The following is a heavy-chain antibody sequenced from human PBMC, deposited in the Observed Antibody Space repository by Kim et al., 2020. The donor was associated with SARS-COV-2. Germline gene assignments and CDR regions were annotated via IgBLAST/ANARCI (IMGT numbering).Heavy chain of an antibody. D-gene: IGHD3-10*01. J-gene: IGHJ6*02. V-gene: IGHV4-34*01. Sequence: SETLSLTCAVYGGSFSGYYWSWIRQPPGKGLEWIGEINHSGSTNYNPSLKSRVTISVDTSKNQFSLKLSSVTAADTAVYYCASMGRGGIHVRPLMDVWGRGTTVTVSS. CDR1: GGSFSGYY. CDR3: ASMGRGGIHVRPLMDV. CDR2: INHSGST.